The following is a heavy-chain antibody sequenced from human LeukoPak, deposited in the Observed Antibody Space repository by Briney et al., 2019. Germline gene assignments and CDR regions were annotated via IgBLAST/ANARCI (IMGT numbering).Heavy chain of an antibody. D-gene: IGHD6-13*01. CDR1: GFSFSAYG. J-gene: IGHJ4*02. V-gene: IGHV3-33*01. Sequence: GGSLRLSCAASGFSFSAYGVHWVRQAPGKGLEWVAVIWYDGSSKDYADSVKGRFTLSRDNSKNTLYLQMNSLTIEDTAVYYCARSQSSSLIDYWGQGTLVTVSS. CDR2: IWYDGSSK. CDR3: ARSQSSSLIDY.